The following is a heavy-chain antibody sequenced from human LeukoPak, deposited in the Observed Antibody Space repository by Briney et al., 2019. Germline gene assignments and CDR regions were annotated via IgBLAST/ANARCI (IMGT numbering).Heavy chain of an antibody. D-gene: IGHD3-3*01. CDR1: GGSISSSSYY. CDR3: ARHGITIFGAVHWYFDL. V-gene: IGHV4-39*01. Sequence: PSETLSLTCTVSGGSISSSSYYWGWIRQPPWKGLEWIGSIYYSGSTYYNPSLKSRVTISVDTSKNQFSLKLSSVTAADTAVYYCARHGITIFGAVHWYFDLWGRGTLVTVSS. CDR2: IYYSGST. J-gene: IGHJ2*01.